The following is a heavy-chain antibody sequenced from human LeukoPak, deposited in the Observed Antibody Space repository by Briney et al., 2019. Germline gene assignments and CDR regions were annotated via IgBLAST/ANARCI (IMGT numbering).Heavy chain of an antibody. D-gene: IGHD4-23*01. CDR2: INHSGSA. J-gene: IGHJ5*02. Sequence: SETLSLTCAVYGGSFSDYYWTWIRQAPGKGLEWIGEINHSGSANYNPSLKSRITMSVDTSKSQFSQKLSSVTAADTAVYYCARDYGGNSNWFDPWGQGTLVTVSS. V-gene: IGHV4-34*10. CDR1: GGSFSDYY. CDR3: ARDYGGNSNWFDP.